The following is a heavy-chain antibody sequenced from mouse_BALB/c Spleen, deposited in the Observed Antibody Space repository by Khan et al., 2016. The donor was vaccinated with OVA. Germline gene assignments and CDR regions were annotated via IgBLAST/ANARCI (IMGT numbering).Heavy chain of an antibody. CDR3: TRHGYVAWFTY. J-gene: IGHJ3*01. Sequence: VQLQQSGPELMKPGASVKISCKASGYSFTSYYIHWVIQSHGKSLEWIGYIDPFSGGTTYNQKFKGKATLTVDKSSNTAYIHLINLTSEDSAVYYCTRHGYVAWFTYWGQGTLVTGSA. V-gene: IGHV1S135*01. CDR1: GYSFTSYY. CDR2: IDPFSGGT. D-gene: IGHD2-2*01.